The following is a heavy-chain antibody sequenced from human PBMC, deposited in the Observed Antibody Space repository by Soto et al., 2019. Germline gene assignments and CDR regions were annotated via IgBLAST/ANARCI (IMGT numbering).Heavy chain of an antibody. J-gene: IGHJ4*02. V-gene: IGHV4-39*01. CDR1: SGSISNSNYY. CDR3: ARHQGYCSGGSCYPTTIGY. D-gene: IGHD2-15*01. CDR2: IYYSGST. Sequence: PSETLSLTCNVSSGSISNSNYYWGWIRQPPGKGLEWIGSIYYSGSTYYNPSLKSRVTISVDTSKNQFSLKLSSVTAADTAVYYCARHQGYCSGGSCYPTTIGYWGQGTLVTVSS.